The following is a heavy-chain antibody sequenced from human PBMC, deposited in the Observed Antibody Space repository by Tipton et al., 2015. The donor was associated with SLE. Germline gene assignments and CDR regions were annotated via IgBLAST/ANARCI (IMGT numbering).Heavy chain of an antibody. CDR2: IYMYSSVSS. Sequence: TLSLTCTVSGDSIIGYYWSWIRQRPGKGLDWIGYIYMYSSVSSNYNPSLKSRVTISLDTSKNQFTLKLTSVTAADTAVYYCARDTGVDIDYWGQGTLVTVSS. J-gene: IGHJ4*02. CDR1: GDSIIGYY. CDR3: ARDTGVDIDY. V-gene: IGHV4-59*01. D-gene: IGHD7-27*01.